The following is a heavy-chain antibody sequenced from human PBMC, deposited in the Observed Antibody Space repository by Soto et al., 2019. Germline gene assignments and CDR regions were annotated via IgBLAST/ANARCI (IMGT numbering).Heavy chain of an antibody. J-gene: IGHJ4*02. Sequence: SETLSLTCAVYGGSFSGHYWSWIRQPPGKGLEWIGEINHSGSTNYNPSLKSRVTISVDTSKNQFSLKLSSVTAADTAVYYCARGSLRFLEWLGPYYWGQGTLVTVSS. CDR1: GGSFSGHY. CDR3: ARGSLRFLEWLGPYY. D-gene: IGHD3-3*01. CDR2: INHSGST. V-gene: IGHV4-34*01.